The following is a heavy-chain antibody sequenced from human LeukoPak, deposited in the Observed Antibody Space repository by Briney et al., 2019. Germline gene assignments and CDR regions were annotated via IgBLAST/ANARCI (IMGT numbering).Heavy chain of an antibody. CDR3: ARGRGVGYFDWLLFGYIDY. J-gene: IGHJ4*02. Sequence: SETLSLTCAVYGGSFSGYYWSWIRQPPGKGLEWIGEINHSGSTNYNPSLKSRVTISVDTSKNQFSLKLSSVTGADTAVYYCARGRGVGYFDWLLFGYIDYWGQGTLVTVSS. CDR2: INHSGST. CDR1: GGSFSGYY. V-gene: IGHV4-34*01. D-gene: IGHD3-9*01.